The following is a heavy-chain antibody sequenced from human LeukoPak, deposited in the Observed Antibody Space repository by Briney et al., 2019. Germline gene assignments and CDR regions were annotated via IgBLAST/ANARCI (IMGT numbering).Heavy chain of an antibody. CDR3: AKDVLGSHVYYLDY. CDR2: ISGSGNST. J-gene: IGHJ4*02. V-gene: IGHV3-23*01. D-gene: IGHD1-26*01. CDR1: GFNFKFYA. Sequence: GGPSRQACVASGFNFKFYAMSWDRQAPGKGLEWVSTISGSGNSTYYADSAKGHFTISRDNSKNTLYLQMNSLRAEDTATYYCAKDVLGSHVYYLDYFDQVTLATVSS.